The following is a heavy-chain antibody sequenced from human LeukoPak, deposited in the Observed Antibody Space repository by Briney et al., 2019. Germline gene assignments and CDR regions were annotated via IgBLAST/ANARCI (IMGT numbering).Heavy chain of an antibody. D-gene: IGHD2-15*01. CDR3: AKDGGARYYYYYGMDV. Sequence: GGSLRLSCAASGFTFSSYAMSWVRQAPGKGLEWVSAISGSGGSTYYADSVKGRFTISRDNSENTLYLQMNSLRAEDTAVYYCAKDGGARYYYYYGMDVWGQGTTVTVSS. V-gene: IGHV3-23*01. CDR1: GFTFSSYA. J-gene: IGHJ6*02. CDR2: ISGSGGST.